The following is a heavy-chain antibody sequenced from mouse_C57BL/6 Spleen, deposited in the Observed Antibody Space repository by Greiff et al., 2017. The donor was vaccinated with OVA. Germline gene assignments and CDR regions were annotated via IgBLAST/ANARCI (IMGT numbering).Heavy chain of an antibody. CDR1: GFNIKDYY. V-gene: IGHV14-1*01. D-gene: IGHD1-1*01. Sequence: VQLQQSGAELVRPGASVKLSCTASGFNIKDYYMHWVKQRPEQGLEWIGRIDPEDGDTEYAPKFQGKATMTADTSSNTAYLQLSILTSEDTAVYYCTTPNYYGSSYFDYWGQGTTLTVSS. J-gene: IGHJ2*01. CDR2: IDPEDGDT. CDR3: TTPNYYGSSYFDY.